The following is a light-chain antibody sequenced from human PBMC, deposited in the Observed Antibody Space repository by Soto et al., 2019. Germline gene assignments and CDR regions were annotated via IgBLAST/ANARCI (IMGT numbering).Light chain of an antibody. V-gene: IGKV3-20*01. Sequence: DIELTQSPCTLSLSPGERATLSYRASQSVRNNYLAWYQQKGGQAPRLIIYGASSMATGIPDRFSGSGSGTDFALTISRLEPEDFAVYYCQHYGSSRTFGQGTKVDIK. CDR3: QHYGSSRT. CDR1: QSVRNNY. J-gene: IGKJ1*01. CDR2: GAS.